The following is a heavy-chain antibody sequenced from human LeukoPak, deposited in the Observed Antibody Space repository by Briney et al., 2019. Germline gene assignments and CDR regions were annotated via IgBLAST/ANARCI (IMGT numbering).Heavy chain of an antibody. CDR1: GGTFSSYA. Sequence: GASVKVSCKASGGTFSSYAISWERQAPGQGLEWMGGIIPIFGTANYAQKLQGRVTITADESTSTAYMELSSLRSEDTAVYYCAGTTYYYDSSGYPAIDYWGQGTLVTVSS. D-gene: IGHD3-22*01. CDR2: IIPIFGTA. CDR3: AGTTYYYDSSGYPAIDY. V-gene: IGHV1-69*13. J-gene: IGHJ4*02.